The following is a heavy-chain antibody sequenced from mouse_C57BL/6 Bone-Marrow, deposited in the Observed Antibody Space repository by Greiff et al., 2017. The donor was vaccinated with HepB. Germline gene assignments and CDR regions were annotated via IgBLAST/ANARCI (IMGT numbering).Heavy chain of an antibody. Sequence: QVQLQQPGAELVRPGTSVKLSCKASGYTFTSYWMHWVKQRPGQGLEWIGVIDPSDSYTNYNQKFKGKATLTVDTSSSTAYMQLSSLTSEDSAVYYCARWGDGFPWFAYWGQGTLVTVSA. CDR3: ARWGDGFPWFAY. D-gene: IGHD2-3*01. J-gene: IGHJ3*01. V-gene: IGHV1-59*01. CDR2: IDPSDSYT. CDR1: GYTFTSYW.